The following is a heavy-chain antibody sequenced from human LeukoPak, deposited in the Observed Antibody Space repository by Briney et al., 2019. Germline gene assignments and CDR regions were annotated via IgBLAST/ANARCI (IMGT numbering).Heavy chain of an antibody. CDR2: ISYDGSNK. V-gene: IGHV3-30-3*01. CDR3: AREPTVTTSWNYYYGMDV. Sequence: PGRSLRLSCAASGFTFSSYAMHWARQAPGKGLEWVAVISYDGSNKYYADSVKGRFTISRDNSKNTLYLQMNSLRAEDTAVYYCAREPTVTTSWNYYYGMDVWGQGTTVTVSS. J-gene: IGHJ6*02. CDR1: GFTFSSYA. D-gene: IGHD4-17*01.